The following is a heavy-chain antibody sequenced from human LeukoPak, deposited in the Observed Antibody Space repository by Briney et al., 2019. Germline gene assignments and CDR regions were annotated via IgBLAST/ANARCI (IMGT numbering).Heavy chain of an antibody. CDR3: VPKGNEGY. V-gene: IGHV3-74*01. Sequence: GGSLRLSCAASGFTFSSYWMYWVRQAPGKGLVWVSRINSDESSTSYADSVKGRFTISRDNAKNTLYLQMSSLRVEDTAVYYCVPKGNEGYWGQGTLVTVSS. CDR1: GFTFSSYW. J-gene: IGHJ4*02. D-gene: IGHD1-1*01. CDR2: INSDESST.